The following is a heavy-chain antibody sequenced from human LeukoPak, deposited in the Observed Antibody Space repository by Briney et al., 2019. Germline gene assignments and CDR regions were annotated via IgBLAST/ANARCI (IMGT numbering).Heavy chain of an antibody. V-gene: IGHV4-34*01. D-gene: IGHD3-10*01. J-gene: IGHJ4*02. CDR3: ARGHTMVRGVSTWSYFDY. CDR1: GGSFSGYY. Sequence: SETLSLTCAVYGGSFSGYYWSWIRQPPGKGLEWIGEINHSGSTNYNPSLKSRVTISVHTSKNQFSLKLSSVTAADTAVYYCARGHTMVRGVSTWSYFDYWGQGTLVTVSS. CDR2: INHSGST.